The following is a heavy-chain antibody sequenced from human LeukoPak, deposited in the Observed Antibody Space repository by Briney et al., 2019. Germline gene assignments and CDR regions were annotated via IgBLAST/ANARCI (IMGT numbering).Heavy chain of an antibody. CDR2: ISAYNGDT. V-gene: IGHV1-18*01. CDR3: VHVQFRTV. Sequence: GASVKVSCKASGYTFTSYGISWVRQAPGQGLEWMGWISAYNGDTNYPQKLQDRVTMTTDTSTSTVYMELRSLRSDDTAVYYCVHVQFRTVWGQGTTVIVSS. CDR1: GYTFTSYG. J-gene: IGHJ6*02.